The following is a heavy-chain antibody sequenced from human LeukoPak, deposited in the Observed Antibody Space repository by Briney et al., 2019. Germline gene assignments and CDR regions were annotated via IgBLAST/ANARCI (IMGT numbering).Heavy chain of an antibody. CDR1: GSPFISYG. CDR3: ARDGRWVGVAAIDY. CDR2: IRYDGSNK. J-gene: IGHJ4*02. D-gene: IGHD2-15*01. V-gene: IGHV3-30*02. Sequence: GGPLKLSVGALGSPFISYGMNGVRKAPARGRGGVAFIRYDGSNKYYADSVKGRFTISRDSSKNTLYLQMNSLRAEDTAVYYCARDGRWVGVAAIDYWGQGTLVTVSS.